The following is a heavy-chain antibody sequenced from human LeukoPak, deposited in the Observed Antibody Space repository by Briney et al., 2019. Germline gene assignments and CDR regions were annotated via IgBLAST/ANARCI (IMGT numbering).Heavy chain of an antibody. V-gene: IGHV4-59*01. CDR2: IYYSGST. J-gene: IGHJ4*02. CDR1: GGSISSYY. D-gene: IGHD3-22*01. Sequence: SETLSLTCTVSGGSISSYYWSWIRQPPGKGLEWIGYIYYSGSTNYNPSLKSRVTISVDTSKNQFSLKLSSVTPADTAVYYCAREGWDSSGEKYFDYWGQGTLVTVSS. CDR3: AREGWDSSGEKYFDY.